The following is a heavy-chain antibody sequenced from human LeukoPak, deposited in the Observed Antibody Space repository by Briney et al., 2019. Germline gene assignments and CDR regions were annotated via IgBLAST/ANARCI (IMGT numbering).Heavy chain of an antibody. J-gene: IGHJ6*02. Sequence: PGGSLRLSCAASGFTFSSYSMDWVRQAPGKGLEWVSSISSSSSYIYYADSVKGRFTISRDNAKNSLYLQMNSLRAEDTAVYYCARGLERRRYYGMDVWGQGTTVTVSS. CDR2: ISSSSSYI. V-gene: IGHV3-21*01. CDR3: ARGLERRRYYGMDV. CDR1: GFTFSSYS. D-gene: IGHD1-1*01.